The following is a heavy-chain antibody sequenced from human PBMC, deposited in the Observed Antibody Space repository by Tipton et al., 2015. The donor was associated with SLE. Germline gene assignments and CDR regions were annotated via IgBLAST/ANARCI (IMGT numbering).Heavy chain of an antibody. Sequence: QVQLVQSGAEVKKPGASVKVSCKASGYTFTSYGISWVRQAPGQGLEWMGWISAYNGNTNYAQKLQGRVTMTTDTSTSTAYMGLRSLRSDDTAVYYCARDPSPASGAAAYYYYGMDVWGQGTTVTVSS. CDR1: GYTFTSYG. V-gene: IGHV1-18*01. CDR2: ISAYNGNT. D-gene: IGHD6-13*01. J-gene: IGHJ6*02. CDR3: ARDPSPASGAAAYYYYGMDV.